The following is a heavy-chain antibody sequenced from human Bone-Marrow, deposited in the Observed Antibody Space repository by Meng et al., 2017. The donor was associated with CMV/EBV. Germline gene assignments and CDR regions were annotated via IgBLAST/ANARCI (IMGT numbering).Heavy chain of an antibody. CDR1: GFTFSSYW. D-gene: IGHD5-24*01. V-gene: IGHV3-7*01. J-gene: IGHJ6*02. CDR2: INQDGSEK. CDR3: ARGGATQVRTYGMDV. Sequence: GESLKISCAASGFTFSSYWMTWVRQAPGKGLEWVANINQDGSEKYYVDSVKGRITISRDNDEKSLFLQMSSLRAEDTGVYFCARGGATQVRTYGMDVWGQGTTVTVYS.